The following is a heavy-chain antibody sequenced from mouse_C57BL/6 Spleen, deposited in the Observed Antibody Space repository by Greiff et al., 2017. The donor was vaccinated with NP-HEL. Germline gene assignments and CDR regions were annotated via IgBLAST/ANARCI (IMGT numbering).Heavy chain of an antibody. D-gene: IGHD1-1*01. J-gene: IGHJ3*01. Sequence: EVQLQQSGPELVKPGASVKISCKASGYTFTDYYMNWVKQSHGKSLEWIGDINPNNGGTSYNQKFKGKATLTIDKSSSTAYMELRSLTSVDSAVYYCARWGYGSRGAYWGQGTLVTVSA. CDR3: ARWGYGSRGAY. CDR2: INPNNGGT. CDR1: GYTFTDYY. V-gene: IGHV1-26*01.